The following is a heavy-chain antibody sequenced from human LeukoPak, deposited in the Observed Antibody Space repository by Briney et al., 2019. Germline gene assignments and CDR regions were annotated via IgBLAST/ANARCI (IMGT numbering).Heavy chain of an antibody. D-gene: IGHD1-26*01. J-gene: IGHJ5*02. Sequence: GASVKVSCKASGYTFTSYAMHWVRQAPGQRLEWMGWINAGNGNTKYSQKFQGRVTITRDTSASTAYMELSSLRSEDTAVYYCARDRRSGGSYYVRGNWFDPWGQGTLVTVSS. V-gene: IGHV1-3*01. CDR3: ARDRRSGGSYYVRGNWFDP. CDR2: INAGNGNT. CDR1: GYTFTSYA.